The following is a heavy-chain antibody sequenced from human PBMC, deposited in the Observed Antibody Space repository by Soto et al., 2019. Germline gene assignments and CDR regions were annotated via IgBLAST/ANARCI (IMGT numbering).Heavy chain of an antibody. Sequence: QVQLVQSGAEVKTPGASVKVSCKASGYTFATYDINWVRQAPGQGLEWMGWMNPNSGNTGYAQKFQGRLTMTRDTALSVAHMELRSLRNEDTAVYYCARSDGYNFNWLDSWGQGTLVTGSA. CDR1: GYTFATYD. V-gene: IGHV1-8*01. CDR3: ARSDGYNFNWLDS. J-gene: IGHJ5*01. D-gene: IGHD2-21*01. CDR2: MNPNSGNT.